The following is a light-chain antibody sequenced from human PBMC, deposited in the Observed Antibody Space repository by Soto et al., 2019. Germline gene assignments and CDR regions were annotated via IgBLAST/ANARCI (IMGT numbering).Light chain of an antibody. CDR2: GAS. J-gene: IGKJ5*01. CDR3: QHYNNWPLT. Sequence: EIVMTQAAGALSVSPGGVGTRSCVASQSVSSNLAWYQQIPGQAPRLLIYGASTRATGIPARFSGSGSGTEFTLTISSLQSEDFAVYYCQHYNNWPLTFGGGTRLEIK. CDR1: QSVSSN. V-gene: IGKV3-15*01.